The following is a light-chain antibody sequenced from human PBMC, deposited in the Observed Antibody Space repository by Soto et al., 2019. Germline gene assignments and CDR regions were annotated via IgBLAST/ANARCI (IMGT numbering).Light chain of an antibody. CDR1: QSVSSN. V-gene: IGKV3-15*01. J-gene: IGKJ3*01. CDR3: QQYNNWPPFT. CDR2: GAS. Sequence: IVMTQSPATLPVSPGERATLSCRASQSVSSNLAWYQQKPGQAPRLLIYGASTRATGIPARFSGSGSGTEFTLTISSLQSEDLAAYYCQQYNNWPPFTFGPGTKVDIK.